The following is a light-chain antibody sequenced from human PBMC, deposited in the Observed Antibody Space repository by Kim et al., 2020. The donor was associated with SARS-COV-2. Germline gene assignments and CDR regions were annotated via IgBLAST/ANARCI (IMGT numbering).Light chain of an antibody. V-gene: IGLV2-14*03. CDR1: SSDVGGYNY. Sequence: QSVTISCNGTSSDVGGYNYVSCYQQHPGKAPKVIIYDVSNRLSGVSNRVSGSKSGNTASLTISGLQAEDDADYYCSSYTRTSTNYVFGTGTKVTVL. CDR3: SSYTRTSTNYV. CDR2: DVS. J-gene: IGLJ1*01.